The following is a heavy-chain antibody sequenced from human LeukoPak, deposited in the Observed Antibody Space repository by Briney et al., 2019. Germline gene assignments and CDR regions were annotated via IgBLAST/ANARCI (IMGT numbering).Heavy chain of an antibody. J-gene: IGHJ3*02. CDR3: ARAPHLSGAFDI. V-gene: IGHV3-72*01. Sequence: GGSLRLSCAASGFTFGIYAMNWVRQAPGKGLEWVGRTRNKANSYTTEYAGSVKGRFNISRDDSKNSLYLQMNSLKTEDKAVYYCARAPHLSGAFDIWGQGTMVTVCS. CDR2: TRNKANSYTT. CDR1: GFTFGIYA. D-gene: IGHD1-26*01.